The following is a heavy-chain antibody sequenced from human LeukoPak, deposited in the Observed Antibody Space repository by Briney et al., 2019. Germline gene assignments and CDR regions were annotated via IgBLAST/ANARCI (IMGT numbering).Heavy chain of an antibody. CDR3: AKPIGTSNTLDY. Sequence: GGSLRLSCGASGFTFSSYGMHWVRQAPGKGLEWVAFISHDGSNKYYADSVKGRFTISRDNSKNTRYLQMNTLRAEDTAVFYCAKPIGTSNTLDYWGRGTLVTVSS. CDR2: ISHDGSNK. J-gene: IGHJ4*02. D-gene: IGHD1-14*01. CDR1: GFTFSSYG. V-gene: IGHV3-30*18.